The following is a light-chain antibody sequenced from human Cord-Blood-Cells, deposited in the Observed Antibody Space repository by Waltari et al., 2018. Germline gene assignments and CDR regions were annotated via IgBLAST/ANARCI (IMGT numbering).Light chain of an antibody. Sequence: DIQMTQSPSSLSASVGDRVTITCRASQSISSYLNWYQQKPGKAPKLLIYAASSLQSGVPSMVSGSGAGADFTLTISSLQPEDFGTYYCQQSYSTPPSFGQGTKVEIK. CDR1: QSISSY. J-gene: IGKJ1*01. CDR3: QQSYSTPPS. V-gene: IGKV1-39*01. CDR2: AAS.